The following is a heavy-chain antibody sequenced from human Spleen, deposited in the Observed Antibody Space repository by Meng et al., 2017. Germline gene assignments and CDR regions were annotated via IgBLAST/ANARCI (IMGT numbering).Heavy chain of an antibody. CDR2: VNPSGGST. Sequence: QVQLVQSGAEVKKPGASVKGSCKASAYTFTSYYVHWVRQAPGQGLEWMGMVNPSGGSTTYAQKFQGRVTMTRDTSTSTVYMELSSLKSEDTALYYCARTIGVEYSSSWYYFDYWGQGTLVTVSS. V-gene: IGHV1-46*01. CDR1: AYTFTSYY. D-gene: IGHD6-13*01. J-gene: IGHJ4*02. CDR3: ARTIGVEYSSSWYYFDY.